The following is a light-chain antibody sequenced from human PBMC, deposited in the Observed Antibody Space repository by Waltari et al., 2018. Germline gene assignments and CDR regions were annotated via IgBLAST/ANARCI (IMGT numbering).Light chain of an antibody. CDR1: PSLLHSNGYNY. J-gene: IGKJ1*01. CDR2: LGS. CDR3: MQALQTPWT. Sequence: DIVMTQSPLSLPVTPGEPASISCRSIPSLLHSNGYNYLDWYLQKPGQSPQLLIYLGSNRASGVPDRFSGSGSGTDFTLKINRVEAEDVGVYYCMQALQTPWTFGQGTKVEIK. V-gene: IGKV2-28*01.